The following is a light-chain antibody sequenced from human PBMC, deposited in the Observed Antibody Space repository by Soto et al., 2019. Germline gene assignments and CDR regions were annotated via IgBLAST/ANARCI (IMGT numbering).Light chain of an antibody. CDR3: ISYTSSSTWV. J-gene: IGLJ3*02. Sequence: QSALTQPASVSGSPGQSITISCTGTSNDVGGYNYVSWYQQHPGKVPKLMIYEVSNRPSGVSDRFSGSRSGNTASPTISGLQAEDESDYYCISYTSSSTWVFGGGTKLTVL. CDR2: EVS. V-gene: IGLV2-14*01. CDR1: SNDVGGYNY.